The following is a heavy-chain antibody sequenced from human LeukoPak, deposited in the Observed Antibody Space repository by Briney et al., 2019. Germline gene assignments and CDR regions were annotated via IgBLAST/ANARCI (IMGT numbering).Heavy chain of an antibody. D-gene: IGHD2-15*01. CDR2: IWYDGSNK. CDR1: SFTFSSYG. CDR3: ASLGYQRDY. V-gene: IGHV3-33*01. Sequence: GGSLRLSCAASSFTFSSYGMHWVRQAPGKGLEWVAVIWYDGSNKYYADSVKGRFTISRDNSKNTLYLQMKSLRAEDTAVYYCASLGYQRDYWGQGTLVTVSS. J-gene: IGHJ4*02.